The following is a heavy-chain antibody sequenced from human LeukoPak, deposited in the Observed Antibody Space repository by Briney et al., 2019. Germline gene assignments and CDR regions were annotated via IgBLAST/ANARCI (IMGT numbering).Heavy chain of an antibody. D-gene: IGHD3-3*01. CDR3: AKAPEYYDFWSGYYTYYFDY. CDR1: GFTFITYS. J-gene: IGHJ4*02. V-gene: IGHV3-21*01. Sequence: GGSLRLSCVASGFTFITYSMNWVRQAPGKGLEWVSSISSSSDYIYYADSVKGRFTISRDNAKNSLYLQMNSLRAEDTAVYYCAKAPEYYDFWSGYYTYYFDYWGQGTLVTVSS. CDR2: ISSSSDYI.